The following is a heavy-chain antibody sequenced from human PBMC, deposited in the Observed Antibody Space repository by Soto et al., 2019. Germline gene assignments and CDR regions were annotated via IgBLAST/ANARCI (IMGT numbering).Heavy chain of an antibody. CDR2: FDPEDGET. Sequence: GASVKVSCKVSGYTLTELSMHWVRRAPGKGLEWMGGFDPEDGETIYAQKFQGRVTMTEDTSTDTAYMELSSLRSEDTAVYYCATVRYCSSTSCYVNWFDPWGQGTLVTVSS. CDR3: ATVRYCSSTSCYVNWFDP. J-gene: IGHJ5*02. CDR1: GYTLTELS. V-gene: IGHV1-24*01. D-gene: IGHD2-2*01.